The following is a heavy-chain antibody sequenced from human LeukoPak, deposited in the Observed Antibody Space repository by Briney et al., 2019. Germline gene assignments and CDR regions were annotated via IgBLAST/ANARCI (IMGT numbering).Heavy chain of an antibody. V-gene: IGHV3-43*01. CDR1: GFTFDDYT. J-gene: IGHJ4*02. Sequence: PGGALRLSCAASGFTFDDYTIHWVRQAPGEGLEWVSLISWDGGSRYYADSVKGRFTISRDNSKNSLYLQMNSLRSEDTALYYCAKESDGGSFDIDYWGQGTLVTVSS. CDR3: AKESDGGSFDIDY. D-gene: IGHD1-26*01. CDR2: ISWDGGSR.